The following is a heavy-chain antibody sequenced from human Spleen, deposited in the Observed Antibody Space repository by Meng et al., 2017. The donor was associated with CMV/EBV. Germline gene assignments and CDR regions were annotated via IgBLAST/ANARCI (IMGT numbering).Heavy chain of an antibody. D-gene: IGHD3-22*01. CDR1: GFPFSAFG. V-gene: IGHV3-30*02. CDR3: AKDLGYYDSSGYGDY. J-gene: IGHJ4*02. Sequence: GESLKISCAASGFPFSAFGIHWVRQAPGKGLEWVAFIQYDGSNKYYADSVKGRFIISRDSSENTVYLQMNSLRAEDTAIYYCAKDLGYYDSSGYGDYWGQGTLVTVSS. CDR2: IQYDGSNK.